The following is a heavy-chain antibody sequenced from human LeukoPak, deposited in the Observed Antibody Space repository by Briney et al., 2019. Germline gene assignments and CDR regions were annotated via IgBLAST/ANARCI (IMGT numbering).Heavy chain of an antibody. CDR3: AREGHIGCSSTSCYVDY. V-gene: IGHV1-69*01. J-gene: IGHJ4*02. Sequence: SVKVSCKASGGTFSSYAISWVRQAPGQGLEWMGGIIPIFGTANYAQKFQGRVTITADESTSTAYVELSSLRSEDTAVYYCAREGHIGCSSTSCYVDYWGQGTLVTVSS. D-gene: IGHD2-2*01. CDR2: IIPIFGTA. CDR1: GGTFSSYA.